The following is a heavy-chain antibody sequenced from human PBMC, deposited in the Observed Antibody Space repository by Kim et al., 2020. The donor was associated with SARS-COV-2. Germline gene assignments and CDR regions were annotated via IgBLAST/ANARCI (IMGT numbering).Heavy chain of an antibody. D-gene: IGHD4-17*01. CDR2: IYHSGGT. CDR3: ARDDGSTVTARGAFDI. CDR1: GGSISSSNW. V-gene: IGHV4-4*02. J-gene: IGHJ3*02. Sequence: SETLSLTCAVSGGSISSSNWWSRVRQPPGKGLEWIGEIYHSGGTNSNPSLKSRATISVDNSKNPFSLKLRSVTSADTAVYYSARDDGSTVTARGAFDIWG.